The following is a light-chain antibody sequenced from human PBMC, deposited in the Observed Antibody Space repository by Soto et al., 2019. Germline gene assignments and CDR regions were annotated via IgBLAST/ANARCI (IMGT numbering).Light chain of an antibody. J-gene: IGKJ1*01. CDR3: QQIYAAPVT. V-gene: IGKV1-39*01. CDR1: QSIFRS. Sequence: DIQMTQSPPSLSASVGDSVTITCRASQSIFRSLNWYQQKPGKAPKLLIYAASNLQSGVPSSFSGSESATDFILTISSLQPEDFATYFCQQIYAAPVTFGQGTKVEI. CDR2: AAS.